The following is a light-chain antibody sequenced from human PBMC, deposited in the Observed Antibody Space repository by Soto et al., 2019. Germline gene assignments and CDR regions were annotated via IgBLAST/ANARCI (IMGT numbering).Light chain of an antibody. CDR3: QQSYITPLT. V-gene: IGKV1-39*01. Sequence: DIQMTQSPSSLSASVGDRVTITCRASQSISSYLNWYQQKQGKTPKLLIYAASTLQSGVPARFSGSGSGTDFTLTISSLQPEDFATYFCQQSYITPLTFGGGTKVEIK. J-gene: IGKJ4*01. CDR1: QSISSY. CDR2: AAS.